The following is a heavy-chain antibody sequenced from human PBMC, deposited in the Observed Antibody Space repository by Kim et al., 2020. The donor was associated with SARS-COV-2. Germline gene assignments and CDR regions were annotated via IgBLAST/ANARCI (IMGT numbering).Heavy chain of an antibody. V-gene: IGHV5-51*01. CDR1: GYTFSSHW. CDR3: ARVRTMVTTSWLDP. D-gene: IGHD4-17*01. Sequence: GESLKISCKGSGYTFSSHWIGWVRQMPGKGLEWMGIIYPGDSDTRYSPSFQGQVTISVDRSISTVYLQWSSLKASDTAMYYCARVRTMVTTSWLDPWGQGTLVTVSP. J-gene: IGHJ5*02. CDR2: IYPGDSDT.